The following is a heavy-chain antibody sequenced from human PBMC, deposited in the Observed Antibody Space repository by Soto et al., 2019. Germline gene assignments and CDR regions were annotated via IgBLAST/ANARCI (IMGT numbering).Heavy chain of an antibody. CDR3: ASDYCSGGICYDDFYFDY. J-gene: IGHJ4*02. V-gene: IGHV1-69*02. CDR1: GGTFSSYT. D-gene: IGHD2-15*01. CDR2: IIPILGIA. Sequence: ASVKVSCKASGGTFSSYTISWVRQAPGQGLEWMGRIIPILGIANYAQKFQGRVTITADKSTSTAYMELSSLRSEDTAVYYCASDYCSGGICYDDFYFDYWGQGTLVTVSS.